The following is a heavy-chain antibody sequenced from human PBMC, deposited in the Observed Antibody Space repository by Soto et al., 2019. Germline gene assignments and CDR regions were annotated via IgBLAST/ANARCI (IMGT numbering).Heavy chain of an antibody. D-gene: IGHD3-22*01. CDR1: GFTFISYI. Sequence: GGSLRLSCAASGFTFISYIMTWVRQAPGRGLEWVSYIDTSSRTKFYADSVKGRFTISRDNAKNSLFLQMNSLSDEDTAVYYCARDRYYDSSGYYTDAFDIWGQGTMVTVSS. J-gene: IGHJ3*02. CDR2: IDTSSRTK. CDR3: ARDRYYDSSGYYTDAFDI. V-gene: IGHV3-48*02.